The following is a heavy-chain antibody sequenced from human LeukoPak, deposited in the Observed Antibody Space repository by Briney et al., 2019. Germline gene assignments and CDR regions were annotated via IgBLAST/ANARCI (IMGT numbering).Heavy chain of an antibody. Sequence: ASVKVSCKASGYTFTGYYMHWVRQAPGQGLEWMGWINPNSGGTNYAQKFQGRVTMTRDTSTSTVYMELSSLRSEDTAVYYCARDLEGLRLGELTYFDYWGQGTLVTVSS. V-gene: IGHV1-2*02. D-gene: IGHD3-16*01. CDR2: INPNSGGT. CDR3: ARDLEGLRLGELTYFDY. J-gene: IGHJ4*02. CDR1: GYTFTGYY.